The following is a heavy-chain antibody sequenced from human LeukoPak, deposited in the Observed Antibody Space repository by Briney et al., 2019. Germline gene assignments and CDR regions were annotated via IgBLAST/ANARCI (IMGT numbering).Heavy chain of an antibody. Sequence: PSETLSLTCAVSGGSISSGGYSWSWIRQPPGKGLEWIGYIYYSGSTYYNPSLKSRVTISVDTSKNQFSLKLSSVTAADTAVYYCARDLVVVPAAMLVGWFDPWGQGTLVTVSS. J-gene: IGHJ5*02. V-gene: IGHV4-30-4*07. CDR1: GGSISSGGYS. CDR2: IYYSGST. CDR3: ARDLVVVPAAMLVGWFDP. D-gene: IGHD2-2*01.